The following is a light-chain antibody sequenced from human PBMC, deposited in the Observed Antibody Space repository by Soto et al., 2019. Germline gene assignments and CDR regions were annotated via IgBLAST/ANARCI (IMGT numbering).Light chain of an antibody. Sequence: QSVLTQPPSASGSPGQSVTISCTGTSNDIGAYNYVSWYQHHPGKVPKLLIYEVFRRPSGVPDRFSASKSGNTASLTVSGLQPEDEADYYRLSPVGIETGVFGSGTKVPVL. CDR2: EVF. CDR1: SNDIGAYNY. J-gene: IGLJ1*01. CDR3: LSPVGIETGV. V-gene: IGLV2-8*01.